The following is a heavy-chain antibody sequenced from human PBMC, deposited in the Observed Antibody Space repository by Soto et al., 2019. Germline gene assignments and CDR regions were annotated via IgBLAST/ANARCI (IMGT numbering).Heavy chain of an antibody. CDR1: GFTFNTDG. CDR2: ISGVGDYSADT. V-gene: IGHV3-23*01. CDR3: AKDTVTYYYDSSGYYLDY. Sequence: LRLSCEASGFTFNTDGMIWVRQAPGKGLEWVSGISGVGDYSADTYVADSVKVRFTISRDRSKNTVYLQMNSLRAEATAVYYCAKDTVTYYYDSSGYYLDYWAQGTLVPVSS. D-gene: IGHD3-22*01. J-gene: IGHJ4*02.